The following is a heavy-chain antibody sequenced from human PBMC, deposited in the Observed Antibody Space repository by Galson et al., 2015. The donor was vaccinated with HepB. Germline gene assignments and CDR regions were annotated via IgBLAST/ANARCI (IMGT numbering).Heavy chain of an antibody. Sequence: SLRLSCAASGFTFSTSAMYWVRQAPGKGLEWVALISYDGDNKYYADSVKGRFTISRDNSDNTLYLQMNSLRAEDTAVSYCAREPRTRRYYYDSSTYGPVDYWGQGSLVTVSS. V-gene: IGHV3-30-3*01. CDR2: ISYDGDNK. CDR3: AREPRTRRYYYDSSTYGPVDY. CDR1: GFTFSTSA. J-gene: IGHJ4*02. D-gene: IGHD3-22*01.